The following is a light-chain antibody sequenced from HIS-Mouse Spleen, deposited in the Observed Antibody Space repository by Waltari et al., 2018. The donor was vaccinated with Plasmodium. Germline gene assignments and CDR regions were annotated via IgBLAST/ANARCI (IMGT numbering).Light chain of an antibody. CDR1: QRVSSN. CDR2: GAS. J-gene: IGKJ3*01. CDR3: QQYNNWSFT. Sequence: EIVMTHSPATLSVSPGERATLPCRASQRVSSNLAWYQQKPGQAPRLLIYGASTRATGIPARFSGSGSGTEFTLTISSLQSEDFAVYYCQQYNNWSFTFGPGTKVDIK. V-gene: IGKV3-15*01.